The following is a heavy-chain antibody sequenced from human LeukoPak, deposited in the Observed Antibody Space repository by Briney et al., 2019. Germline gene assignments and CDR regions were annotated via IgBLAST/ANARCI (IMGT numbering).Heavy chain of an antibody. Sequence: GGSLRLSCAASGFTFSSYSMNWVPQAPGKGLEWVSSISSSGSYIYYADSVKGRFTISRDNAKNSLYLQMNSLRAEDTAVYYCAREVVRGEGDWFDPWGQGTLVTVSS. CDR2: ISSSGSYI. J-gene: IGHJ5*02. CDR3: AREVVRGEGDWFDP. V-gene: IGHV3-21*01. D-gene: IGHD3-10*01. CDR1: GFTFSSYS.